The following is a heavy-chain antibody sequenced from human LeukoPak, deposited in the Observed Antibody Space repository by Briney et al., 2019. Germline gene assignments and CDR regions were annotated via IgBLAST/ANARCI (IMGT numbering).Heavy chain of an antibody. Sequence: SSETLSLTCTVSGGSISSYYWGWIRQPPGKGLEWIGSIRQSGTTYHNPSLRSRVTISVDTSKNQFSLKLTSVTAADTAMYSCAREIRSGYFYFDYWGQGTLVTVSS. CDR2: IRQSGTT. CDR1: GGSISSYY. J-gene: IGHJ4*02. V-gene: IGHV4-38-2*02. CDR3: AREIRSGYFYFDY. D-gene: IGHD5-12*01.